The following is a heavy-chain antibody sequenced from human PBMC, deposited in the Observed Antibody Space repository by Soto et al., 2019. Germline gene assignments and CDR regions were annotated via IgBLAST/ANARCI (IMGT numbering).Heavy chain of an antibody. D-gene: IGHD1-7*01. Sequence: ASVKVSCKASGYTCTGYYMHWVRQAPGQGLEWMGWINPNSGGTNYAQKFQGWVTMTRDTSISTAYMELSRLRSDDTAVYYCAASITGTTGYYGMDVWGQGTTVTSP. CDR2: INPNSGGT. V-gene: IGHV1-2*04. CDR3: AASITGTTGYYGMDV. CDR1: GYTCTGYY. J-gene: IGHJ6*02.